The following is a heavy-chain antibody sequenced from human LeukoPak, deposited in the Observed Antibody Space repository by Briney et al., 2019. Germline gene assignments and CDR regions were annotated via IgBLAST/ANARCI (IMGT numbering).Heavy chain of an antibody. CDR3: ARENCGGDCKDWFDP. J-gene: IGHJ5*02. CDR2: ISGSGGST. D-gene: IGHD2-21*01. CDR1: GFTFSSYA. Sequence: SGGSLRLSCAASGFTFSSYAMSWVRQAPGKGLEWVSAISGSGGSTYYADSVKGRFTISRDNSKNTLYLQMNSLRAEDTAVYYCARENCGGDCKDWFDPWGQGTLVTVSS. V-gene: IGHV3-23*01.